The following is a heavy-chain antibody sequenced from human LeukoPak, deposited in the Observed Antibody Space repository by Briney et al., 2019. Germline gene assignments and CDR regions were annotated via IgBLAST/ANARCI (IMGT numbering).Heavy chain of an antibody. CDR3: ARLRLDWVDP. CDR2: IYHSGST. J-gene: IGHJ5*02. Sequence: PSETLSLTCAVSGGSISSGGYSWSWIRQPPGKGLEWIGYIYHSGSTYYNPSLKSRVTISVDRSKNQFSLKLSSVTAADTAVYYCARLRLDWVDPWGQGTLVTVSS. CDR1: GGSISSGGYS. V-gene: IGHV4-30-2*01.